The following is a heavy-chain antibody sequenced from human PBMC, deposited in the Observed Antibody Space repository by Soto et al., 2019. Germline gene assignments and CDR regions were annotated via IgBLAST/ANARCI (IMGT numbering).Heavy chain of an antibody. J-gene: IGHJ4*02. CDR3: AKDLAVAGTTPSY. Sequence: GGSLRLSCAASGFTFSSYGMHWVRQAPGKGLEWVAVISYDGSNKYYADSVKGRFTISRDNSKNTLYLQMNSLRAEDTAVYYCAKDLAVAGTTPSYWGQGTLVTVSS. CDR1: GFTFSSYG. CDR2: ISYDGSNK. V-gene: IGHV3-30*18. D-gene: IGHD6-19*01.